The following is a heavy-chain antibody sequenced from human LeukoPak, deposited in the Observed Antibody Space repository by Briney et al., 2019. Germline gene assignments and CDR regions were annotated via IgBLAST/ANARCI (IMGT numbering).Heavy chain of an antibody. CDR1: GFTFSGYG. CDR3: ASQLDGTLDY. D-gene: IGHD2-2*01. J-gene: IGHJ4*02. CDR2: IWYDGSNK. V-gene: IGHV3-33*01. Sequence: GGSLRLSCAAAGFTFSGYGMHWVRQAPGKGLEWVAVIWYDGSNKYYADSVKGRFTISRDNSKNTLYLQMNSLRAEDTAVYYCASQLDGTLDYWGQGTVVTVSS.